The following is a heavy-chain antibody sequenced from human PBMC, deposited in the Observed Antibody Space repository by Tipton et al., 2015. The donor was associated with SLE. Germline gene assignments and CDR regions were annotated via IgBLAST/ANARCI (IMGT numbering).Heavy chain of an antibody. CDR3: ARAAQIRGYSYGPV. CDR2: IIPIFGTA. V-gene: IGHV1-69*13. Sequence: QLVQSGPEVKKPGASVKVSCKASGYTFTSYGISWVRQAPGQGLEWMGGIIPIFGTANYAQKFQGRVTITPDESTSTAYMELSSLRSEDTAVYYCARAAQIRGYSYGPVWGQGTLVTVSS. D-gene: IGHD5-18*01. J-gene: IGHJ4*02. CDR1: GYTFTSYG.